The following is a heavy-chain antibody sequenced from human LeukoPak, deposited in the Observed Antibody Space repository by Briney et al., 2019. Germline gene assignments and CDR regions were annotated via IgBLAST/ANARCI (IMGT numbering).Heavy chain of an antibody. CDR2: ISAYNGNT. CDR1: GYTFTSYG. D-gene: IGHD2-2*01. V-gene: IGHV1-18*01. Sequence: ASVKVSCKASGYTFTSYGISWVRQAPGQGLEWMGWISAYNGNTNYAQKLQGRVTMTTDTSTSTAYMELRSLRSDDTAVYYCARDRLGYCSSTSCCLGPWGQGTLVTVSS. J-gene: IGHJ5*02. CDR3: ARDRLGYCSSTSCCLGP.